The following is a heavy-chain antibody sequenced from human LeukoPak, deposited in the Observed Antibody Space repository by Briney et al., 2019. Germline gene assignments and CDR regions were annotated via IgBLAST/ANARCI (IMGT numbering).Heavy chain of an antibody. V-gene: IGHV3-11*04. CDR3: ARDLVKSKQQLGVDYGMDV. CDR1: GFTFSDSS. J-gene: IGHJ6*02. CDR2: ISASGSNV. Sequence: GGSLRLSCAASGFTFSDSSMSWIRQAPGKGLEWISYISASGSNVYYAGSVKGRFTISRDNTKNSLYLQMNSLRAEDTAVYYCARDLVKSKQQLGVDYGMDVWGQGTTVTVSS. D-gene: IGHD6-13*01.